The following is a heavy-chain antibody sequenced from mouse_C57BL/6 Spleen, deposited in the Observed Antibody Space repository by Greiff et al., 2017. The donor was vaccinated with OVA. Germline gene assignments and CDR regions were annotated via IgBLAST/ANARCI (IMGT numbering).Heavy chain of an antibody. CDR2: IRNKANGYTT. J-gene: IGHJ1*03. CDR1: GFTFTDYY. Sequence: EVMLVESGGGLVQPGGSLSLSCAASGFTFTDYYMSWVRQPPGQALEWLGFIRNKANGYTTEYSASVKGRLTISRDNSQSILYLQMNALRAEDSATYDCSRYNVLANWDFDVWGTGTTVTVSS. CDR3: SRYNVLANWDFDV. V-gene: IGHV7-3*01.